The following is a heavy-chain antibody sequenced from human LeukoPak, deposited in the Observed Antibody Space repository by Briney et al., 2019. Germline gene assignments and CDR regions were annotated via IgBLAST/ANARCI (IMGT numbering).Heavy chain of an antibody. V-gene: IGHV3-30*02. Sequence: GGSLRLSCTTPKFNFRNYGLAWVRQTPGKELEWVAFIRYDGSIKYYADSVKGRFTIFRDNSKNSLFLQMNRLRTEDMAIYYCAKDRPSYNSSWTFDYWSQGTLVTVSS. CDR3: AKDRPSYNSSWTFDY. CDR2: IRYDGSIK. J-gene: IGHJ4*02. CDR1: KFNFRNYG. D-gene: IGHD2/OR15-2a*01.